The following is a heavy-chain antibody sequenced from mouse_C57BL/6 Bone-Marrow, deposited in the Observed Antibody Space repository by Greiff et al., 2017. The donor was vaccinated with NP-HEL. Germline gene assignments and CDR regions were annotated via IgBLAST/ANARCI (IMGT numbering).Heavy chain of an antibody. CDR1: GYSITSGYY. CDR3: ARGVDYDPYYYAMDY. D-gene: IGHD2-4*01. Sequence: VQLQQSGPGLVKPSQSLSLTCSVTGYSITSGYYWNWIRQFPGNKLEWMGYISYDGSNNYNPSLKNRISITRDTSKNQFFLKLNSVTTEDTATYYCARGVDYDPYYYAMDYWGQGTSVTVSS. J-gene: IGHJ4*01. V-gene: IGHV3-6*01. CDR2: ISYDGSN.